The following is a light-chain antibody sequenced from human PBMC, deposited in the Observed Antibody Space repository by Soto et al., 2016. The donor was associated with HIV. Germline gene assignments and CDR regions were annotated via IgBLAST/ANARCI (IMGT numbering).Light chain of an antibody. CDR3: QSWDGSNYFI. V-gene: IGLV3-1*01. CDR2: EDY. CDR1: KLADKY. Sequence: SYELTQPPSVSVSPGQTASITCSGDKLADKYTCWYQQKAGQSPVLVIYEDYKRPSGTPERFSGSHSGNTATLTISGAQAMDEADYYCQSWDGSNYFILGSGTQVTVL. J-gene: IGLJ1*01.